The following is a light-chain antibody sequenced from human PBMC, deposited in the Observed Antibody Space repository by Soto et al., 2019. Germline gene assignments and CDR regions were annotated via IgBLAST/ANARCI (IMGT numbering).Light chain of an antibody. Sequence: EIVLTQSPGTLSLSPGERATLSCRASQSVSNYLAWYQRKPGQAPRLLIYGASSRATGIPDRFSGSGSGTDFTLTISRLEPEDFAVSYCLQYGGSPQTFGQGTKVELK. CDR3: LQYGGSPQT. V-gene: IGKV3-20*01. CDR1: QSVSNY. J-gene: IGKJ1*01. CDR2: GAS.